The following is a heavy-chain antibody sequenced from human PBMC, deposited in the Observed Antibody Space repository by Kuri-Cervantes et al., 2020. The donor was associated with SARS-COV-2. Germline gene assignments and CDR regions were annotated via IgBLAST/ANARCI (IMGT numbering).Heavy chain of an antibody. CDR2: ISYDGSNK. J-gene: IGHJ6*02. Sequence: SCKASGGTFSSYAMHWVRQAPGKGLEWVAVISYDGSNKYYADSVKGRFTISRDNSKNTLYLQMNSLRAEDTAVYYCARGSPILWFGELKGYLRSYYYYGMDVWGQGTTVTVSS. D-gene: IGHD3-10*01. V-gene: IGHV3-30-3*01. CDR1: GGTFSSYA. CDR3: ARGSPILWFGELKGYLRSYYYYGMDV.